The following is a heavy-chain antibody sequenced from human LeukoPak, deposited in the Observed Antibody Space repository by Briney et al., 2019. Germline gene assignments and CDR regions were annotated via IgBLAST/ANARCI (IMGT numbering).Heavy chain of an antibody. Sequence: PSETLSLTCTVSGGSISNNNYCWGWIRQPPGKALEWIGSICYSGTTDYNPSLKSRVTISVDTSKNQFSLKLSSVTAADTAVYYCARDHWLVAATSRWFDPWGQGTLVTVSS. V-gene: IGHV4-39*07. CDR2: ICYSGTT. J-gene: IGHJ5*02. D-gene: IGHD2-15*01. CDR3: ARDHWLVAATSRWFDP. CDR1: GGSISNNNYC.